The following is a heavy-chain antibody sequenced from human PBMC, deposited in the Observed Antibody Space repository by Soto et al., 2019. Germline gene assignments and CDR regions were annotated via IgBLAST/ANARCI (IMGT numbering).Heavy chain of an antibody. CDR2: IVLGNGNT. CDR1: GFTFSSSA. Sequence: GASVKVSCKASGFTFSSSAVQCVRQARGQPLEWIGWIVLGNGNTNYAQKFQQRVTITRDMSTSTAYMEVRSLTYEDTAVYYCATRIGNIGWYWLEYWGQGTQVTVSS. J-gene: IGHJ4*02. D-gene: IGHD6-19*01. CDR3: ATRIGNIGWYWLEY. V-gene: IGHV1-58*01.